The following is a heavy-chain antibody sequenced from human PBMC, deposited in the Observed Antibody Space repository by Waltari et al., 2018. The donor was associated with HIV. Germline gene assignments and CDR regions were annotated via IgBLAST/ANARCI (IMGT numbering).Heavy chain of an antibody. CDR1: GGSISSSNW. CDR2: IYHSGST. D-gene: IGHD3-3*01. CDR3: ARGVGDFWSGSYWYFDL. J-gene: IGHJ2*01. Sequence: QVQLQESGPGLVKPSGTLSLTCAVSGGSISSSNWWSWVRQPPGKGLEWIGEIYHSGSTNYNPSLKSRVTISVDKSKNQFSLKLSSVTAADTAVYYCARGVGDFWSGSYWYFDLWGRGTLVTVSS. V-gene: IGHV4-4*02.